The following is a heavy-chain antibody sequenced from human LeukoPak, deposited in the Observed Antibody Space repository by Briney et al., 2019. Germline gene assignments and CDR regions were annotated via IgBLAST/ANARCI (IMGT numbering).Heavy chain of an antibody. CDR2: INHNSGGT. CDR1: GGTFSGHT. Sequence: ASVKVSCKASGGTFSGHTFSWVRQAPGQGLEWMGWINHNSGGTNYAQKFQGRVTMARDTSISTAYMELSRLRSDDTAVYYCAPLVISSGYNTFDYWGQGTLVTVSS. V-gene: IGHV1-2*02. CDR3: APLVISSGYNTFDY. J-gene: IGHJ4*02. D-gene: IGHD3-22*01.